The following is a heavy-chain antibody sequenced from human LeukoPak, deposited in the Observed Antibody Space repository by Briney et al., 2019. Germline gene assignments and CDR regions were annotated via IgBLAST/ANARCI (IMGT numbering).Heavy chain of an antibody. CDR3: AGGYGSGWFVY. J-gene: IGHJ4*02. CDR2: IYYTGST. CDR1: GGSISSSGNY. V-gene: IGHV4-39*02. Sequence: TSETLSLTCTVSGGSISSSGNYWGWIRQPPGKGLEWIGSIYYTGSTYYNPSLKTRVTISVDTSKNHISLKLSSVTASDTAVYCCAGGYGSGWFVYWGQGTPVTVPS. D-gene: IGHD6-19*01.